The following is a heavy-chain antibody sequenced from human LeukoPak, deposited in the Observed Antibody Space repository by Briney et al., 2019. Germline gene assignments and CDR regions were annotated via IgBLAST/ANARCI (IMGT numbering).Heavy chain of an antibody. CDR2: ISGSGGST. Sequence: PGGSLRLSCAASGFTFSSYAMSWVRQAPGKGLEWVSAISGSGGSTYYAGSVKGRFTISRDNSKNTLYLQMNSLRAEDTAVYYCAKDEDDSSGYYYGTYAFDIWGQGTMVTVSS. CDR1: GFTFSSYA. V-gene: IGHV3-23*01. J-gene: IGHJ3*02. CDR3: AKDEDDSSGYYYGTYAFDI. D-gene: IGHD3-22*01.